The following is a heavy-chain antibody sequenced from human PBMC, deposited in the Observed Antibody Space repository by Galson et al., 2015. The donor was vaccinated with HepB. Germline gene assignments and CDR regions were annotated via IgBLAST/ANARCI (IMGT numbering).Heavy chain of an antibody. Sequence: SLRLSCAASRFSFSSYGMHWVRQAPGKGLEWVALIWYDGSKDYYADSVKGRFTISRDNSKNTVYLQMNSLRAEDTAVYYCAEVHCGRTSCSRIDYWGQGTLVIVSS. V-gene: IGHV3-33*04. CDR2: IWYDGSKD. D-gene: IGHD2-2*01. CDR3: AEVHCGRTSCSRIDY. CDR1: RFSFSSYG. J-gene: IGHJ4*02.